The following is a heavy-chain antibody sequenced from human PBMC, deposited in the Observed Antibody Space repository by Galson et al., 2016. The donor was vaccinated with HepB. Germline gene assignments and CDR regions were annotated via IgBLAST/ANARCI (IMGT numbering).Heavy chain of an antibody. CDR3: ARVEYASSTGANRFDY. J-gene: IGHJ4*02. CDR2: MNPNSGNT. D-gene: IGHD6-6*01. CDR1: RYTFTSYD. V-gene: IGHV1-8*02. Sequence: SVKVSCKASRYTFTSYDIHWVRQATGQGLEWMGWMNPNSGNTGYAQKFQGRVTLTRSTSKSTVYMELSSLRSEDMAMYYCARVEYASSTGANRFDYWGQGTLVTVPS.